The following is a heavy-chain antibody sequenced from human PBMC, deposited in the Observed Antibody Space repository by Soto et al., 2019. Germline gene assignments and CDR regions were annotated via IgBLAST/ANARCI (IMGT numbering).Heavy chain of an antibody. CDR3: AGGGIVVVERTADHAFDI. D-gene: IGHD3-22*01. CDR1: GGSISSSSYY. Sequence: QLQLQESGPGLVKPSETLSLTCTVSGGSISSSSYYWGWIRQPPGKGLEWIGSIYYSGSTYYNPSLKSRVTISVDTSKNQFPLKLGSVTAADTAVYYCAGGGIVVVERTADHAFDIWGQGTMVTVSS. V-gene: IGHV4-39*01. CDR2: IYYSGST. J-gene: IGHJ3*02.